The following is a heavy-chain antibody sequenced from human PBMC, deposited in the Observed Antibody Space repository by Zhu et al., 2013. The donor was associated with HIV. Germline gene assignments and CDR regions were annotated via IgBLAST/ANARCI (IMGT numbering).Heavy chain of an antibody. CDR2: ISPKSGIT. Sequence: QVQLVQSGAEVKKPGASVKVSCKGSGYSFTSYYMHWVRQAPGQEFEWLGWISPKSGITKYSETFQGRVTMTRDTSVSAVFLDLTTLTSDDTAVYFCARGPMVGVGGDWFDPGARGPWSPSPQ. J-gene: IGHJ5*02. D-gene: IGHD1-26*01. CDR3: ARGPMVGVGGDWFDP. CDR1: GYSFTSYY. V-gene: IGHV1-2*02.